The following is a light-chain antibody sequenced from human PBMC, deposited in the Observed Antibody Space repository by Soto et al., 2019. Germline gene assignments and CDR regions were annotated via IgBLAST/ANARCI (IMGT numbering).Light chain of an antibody. CDR2: EVS. J-gene: IGLJ1*01. CDR1: SSDVGGYNF. Sequence: QSALTQPASVSGSPGQSITISCTGASSDVGGYNFVSWYQHHPGTPPKLIIYEVSHRPSGVSHRFSGSKSANTASLTIFGLQVEDEADYFCGSYSSTTTREVFGTGTKATVL. V-gene: IGLV2-14*01. CDR3: GSYSSTTTREV.